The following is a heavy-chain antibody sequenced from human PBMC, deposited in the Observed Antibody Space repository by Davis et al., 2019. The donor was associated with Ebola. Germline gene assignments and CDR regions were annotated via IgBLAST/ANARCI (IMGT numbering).Heavy chain of an antibody. CDR2: IIPILGIA. D-gene: IGHD3-3*01. CDR3: ARDYLRFLEWLPDYFDY. CDR1: GGTFSSYA. Sequence: AASVKVSCKASGGTFSSYAISWVRQAPGQGLEWMGRIIPILGIANYAQKFQGRVTITADKSTSTAYMELRSLRSDDTAVYYCARDYLRFLEWLPDYFDYWGQGTLVTVSS. V-gene: IGHV1-69*04. J-gene: IGHJ4*02.